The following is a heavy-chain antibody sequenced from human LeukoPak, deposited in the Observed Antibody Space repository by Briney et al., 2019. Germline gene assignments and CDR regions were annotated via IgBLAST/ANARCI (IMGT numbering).Heavy chain of an antibody. CDR3: AKGVRLRFAFYFDY. J-gene: IGHJ4*02. CDR1: GFNLGNYA. CDR2: ISGNGFNT. Sequence: GGSLRLSCAASGFNLGNYAMSWFRQAPGKGLEWVSAISGNGFNTYYADSVKGRFTISGESSGNTLSLQMHNLRAEDTAVYYCAKGVRLRFAFYFDYWGQGTLVTVSS. D-gene: IGHD3-10*01. V-gene: IGHV3-23*01.